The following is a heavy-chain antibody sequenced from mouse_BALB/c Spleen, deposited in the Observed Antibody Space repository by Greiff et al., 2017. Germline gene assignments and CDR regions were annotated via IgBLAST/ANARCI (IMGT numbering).Heavy chain of an antibody. D-gene: IGHD2-4*01. CDR1: GFTFSSFG. Sequence: EVQGVESGGGLVQPGGSRKLSCAASGFTFSSFGMHWVRQAPEKGLEWVAYISSGSSTIYYADTVKGRFTISRDNPKNTLFLQMTSLRSEDTAMYYCARGSTMIRGFAYWGQGTLVTVSA. CDR2: ISSGSSTI. V-gene: IGHV5-17*02. J-gene: IGHJ3*01. CDR3: ARGSTMIRGFAY.